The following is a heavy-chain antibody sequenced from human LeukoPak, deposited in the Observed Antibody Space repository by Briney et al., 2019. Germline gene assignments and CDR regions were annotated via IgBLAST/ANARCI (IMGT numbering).Heavy chain of an antibody. CDR3: ARGYYDSSGYYYDD. V-gene: IGHV3-30*01. D-gene: IGHD3-22*01. CDR1: GFTFNFYA. CDR2: IAYDGGDK. J-gene: IGHJ4*02. Sequence: PGGSLRLSCAASGFTFNFYAMHWVRQAPGKGLEWVAVIAYDGGDKYYADSVKGRFTISRDNSKNTLDLQMNSLRAEDTAVYYCARGYYDSSGYYYDDWGQGTLVTVSS.